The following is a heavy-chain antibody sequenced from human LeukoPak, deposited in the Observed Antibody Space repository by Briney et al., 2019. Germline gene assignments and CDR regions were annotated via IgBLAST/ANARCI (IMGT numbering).Heavy chain of an antibody. CDR3: ARGPGRMTSDY. Sequence: GGSLRLSCAASGFTFSSYEMNWVRQAPGKGLEWVSYISSSGSTIYYADSVKGRFTISRDNAKNLLYLQMNSLRAEDTAVYYCARGPGRMTSDYWGQGTLVTVSS. V-gene: IGHV3-48*03. CDR2: ISSSGSTI. J-gene: IGHJ4*02. CDR1: GFTFSSYE.